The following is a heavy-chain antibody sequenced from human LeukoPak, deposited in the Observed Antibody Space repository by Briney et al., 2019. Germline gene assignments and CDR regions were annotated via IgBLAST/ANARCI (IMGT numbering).Heavy chain of an antibody. V-gene: IGHV3-30*04. CDR3: ARDERDPYYYYMDV. CDR2: ISYDGSNK. CDR1: GFTFSSYA. Sequence: QPGGSLRLSCAASGFTFSSYAMHWVRQAPGKGLEWVAVISYDGSNKYYADSVKGRFTISRDNSKNTLYLQMNSLRAEDTAVYYCARDERDPYYYYMDVWGKGTTVTVSS. J-gene: IGHJ6*03.